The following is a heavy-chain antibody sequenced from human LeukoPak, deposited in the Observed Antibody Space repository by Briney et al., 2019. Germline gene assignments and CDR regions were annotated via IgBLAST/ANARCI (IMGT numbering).Heavy chain of an antibody. CDR3: ASDSGWYDSYYFDY. Sequence: PGGSLRLSRAASGCTFSTYAMSWVRQAPGKGLEWVSAISGSGGSTYYADSVKGRFTTSRDNSKNTLYLQMNSLRAEDTAVYYCASDSGWYDSYYFDYWGQGTLVTVS. CDR1: GCTFSTYA. V-gene: IGHV3-23*01. J-gene: IGHJ4*02. CDR2: ISGSGGST. D-gene: IGHD6-19*01.